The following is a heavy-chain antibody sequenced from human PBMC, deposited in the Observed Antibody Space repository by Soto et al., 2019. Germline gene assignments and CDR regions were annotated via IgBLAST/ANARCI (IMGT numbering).Heavy chain of an antibody. CDR3: ARGDREDILVVVGARPGEYGIDI. D-gene: IGHD2-15*01. CDR1: GLTCINHA. Sequence: LRLCNAASGLTCINHARRWVSKTQGKGLECLAVIAYDGSNAFYRDSVKGRFTISRDNSKNTLYLHMNSLRSEDTGVYYCARGDREDILVVVGARPGEYGIDIWGQGTTVTVSS. CDR2: IAYDGSNA. V-gene: IGHV3-30-3*01. J-gene: IGHJ6*02.